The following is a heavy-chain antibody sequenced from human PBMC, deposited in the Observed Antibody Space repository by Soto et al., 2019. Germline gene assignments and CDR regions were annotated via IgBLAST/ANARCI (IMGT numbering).Heavy chain of an antibody. D-gene: IGHD2-2*01. CDR2: ISGSGGST. CDR1: GHTFHNYA. CDR3: ATVSRGIGVVPAARN. V-gene: IGHV3-23*01. J-gene: IGHJ4*02. Sequence: EVQLLESGGGLEQPGGSLRLSCVGSGHTFHNYAMTWFRQAPGKGLEWVSGISGSGGSTYYADSVRGRFTISRDASKNTLYLQMNSLRAEDTAVYYCATVSRGIGVVPAARNWGQGTLFTVSS.